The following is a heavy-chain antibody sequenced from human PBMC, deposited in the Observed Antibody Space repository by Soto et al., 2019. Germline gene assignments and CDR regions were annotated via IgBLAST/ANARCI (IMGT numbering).Heavy chain of an antibody. CDR2: ISYDGSNK. Sequence: GGSLRLSCAASGFTFSSYAMSWVRQAPCKGLEWVAVISYDGSNKYYADSVKGRFTISRDNSKNTLYLQMNSLRAEDTAVYYCARDHRLPQHFYYYYGMDVWGQGTTVTVSS. J-gene: IGHJ6*02. V-gene: IGHV3-30-3*01. D-gene: IGHD2-21*02. CDR1: GFTFSSYA. CDR3: ARDHRLPQHFYYYYGMDV.